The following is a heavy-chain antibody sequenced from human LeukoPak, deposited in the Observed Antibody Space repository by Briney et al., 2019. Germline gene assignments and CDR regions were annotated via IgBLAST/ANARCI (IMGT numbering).Heavy chain of an antibody. CDR3: ARNIVVVPAALYYFDY. J-gene: IGHJ4*02. Sequence: SETLSLTCTVSGGSISSGGYYWSWIRQPPGKGLEWIGSIYYSGSTYYNPSLKSRVTISVDTSKNQFSLKLSSVTAADTAVYYCARNIVVVPAALYYFDYWGQGTLVTVSS. V-gene: IGHV4-39*01. CDR1: GGSISSGGYY. D-gene: IGHD2-2*01. CDR2: IYYSGST.